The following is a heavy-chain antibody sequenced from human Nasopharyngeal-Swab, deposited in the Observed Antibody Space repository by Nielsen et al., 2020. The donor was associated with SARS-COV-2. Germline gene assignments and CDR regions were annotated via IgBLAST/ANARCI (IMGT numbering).Heavy chain of an antibody. CDR2: INPSGGST. Sequence: ASVKVSCKASGYTFTSYYMHWVRQAPGQGLEWMGIINPSGGSTSYAQKFQGRVTMTRDTSTSTVYMELSSLRSDDTAVYYCARTEGSHCGGDCYSNWFDPWGQGTLVTVSS. V-gene: IGHV1-46*01. CDR3: ARTEGSHCGGDCYSNWFDP. J-gene: IGHJ5*02. D-gene: IGHD2-21*02. CDR1: GYTFTSYY.